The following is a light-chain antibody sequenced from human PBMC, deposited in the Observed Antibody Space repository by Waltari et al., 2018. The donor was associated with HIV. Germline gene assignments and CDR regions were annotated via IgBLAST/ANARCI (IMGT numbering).Light chain of an antibody. CDR1: SGHSHYA. CDR3: QTWGTGVRV. Sequence: QLVVTQSPSASASLGASVKLTCTLSSGHSHYAIDWLQQQPQKDPRYLMKVNSDGSHNRGDGIPDRFPGPSAGAERYLPLSSLQSEDESAYFCQTWGTGVRVFGGGTKLTVL. J-gene: IGLJ3*02. V-gene: IGLV4-69*01. CDR2: VNSDGSH.